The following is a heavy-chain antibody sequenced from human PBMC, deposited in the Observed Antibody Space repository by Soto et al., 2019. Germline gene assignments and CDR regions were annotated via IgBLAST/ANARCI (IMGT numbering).Heavy chain of an antibody. D-gene: IGHD3-3*01. CDR3: AKSPDVAGYDFWSGYSFDY. CDR2: ISGSGGST. J-gene: IGHJ4*02. CDR1: GFTFSSYA. V-gene: IGHV3-23*01. Sequence: PGGSLRLSCAASGFTFSSYAMSWVRQAPGKGLEWVSAISGSGGSTYYADSVKGRFTISRDISKNTLYLQMNSLRADDTAVYYCAKSPDVAGYDFWSGYSFDYWGQGTLVTVSS.